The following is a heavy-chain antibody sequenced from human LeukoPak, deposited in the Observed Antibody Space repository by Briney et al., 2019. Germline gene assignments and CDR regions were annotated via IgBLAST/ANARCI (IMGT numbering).Heavy chain of an antibody. CDR1: GFTFSNFG. Sequence: GGSLRLSCAASGFTFSNFGMHWVRQAPGKGLEWVAVISYDGSNKYYADSVKGRFTISRDNSKNTLYLQTNSLRAEDTAVYFCAKDGDTAMITLFDYWGQGTLVTVSS. D-gene: IGHD5-18*01. CDR3: AKDGDTAMITLFDY. J-gene: IGHJ4*02. CDR2: ISYDGSNK. V-gene: IGHV3-30*18.